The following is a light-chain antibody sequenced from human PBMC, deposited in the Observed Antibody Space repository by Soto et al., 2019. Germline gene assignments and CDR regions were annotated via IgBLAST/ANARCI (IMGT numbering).Light chain of an antibody. CDR3: QQSYIHPPT. CDR2: DGS. V-gene: IGKV1-5*01. CDR1: QTISTW. Sequence: DIQMTQSPSTLSASVGDRVTITCRASQTISTWLAWYQQKPGKAPTFLIYDGSNLESGVPSRFSGSGSGTEFTLTISSLQPDDFATYYCQQSYIHPPTFGGGTKVDIK. J-gene: IGKJ4*01.